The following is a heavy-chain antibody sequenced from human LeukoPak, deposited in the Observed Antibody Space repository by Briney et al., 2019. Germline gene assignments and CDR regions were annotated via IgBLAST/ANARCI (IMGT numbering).Heavy chain of an antibody. J-gene: IGHJ6*03. D-gene: IGHD6-6*01. CDR3: ASLRYSSSRPNYYYYYMDV. Sequence: PSETLSLTCAVYGGSFSGYYWSRIRQPPGKGLEWIGEINHSGSTNYNPSLKSRVTISVDTSKNQFSLKLSSVTAADTAVYYCASLRYSSSRPNYYYYYMDVWGKGTTVTVSS. CDR2: INHSGST. V-gene: IGHV4-34*01. CDR1: GGSFSGYY.